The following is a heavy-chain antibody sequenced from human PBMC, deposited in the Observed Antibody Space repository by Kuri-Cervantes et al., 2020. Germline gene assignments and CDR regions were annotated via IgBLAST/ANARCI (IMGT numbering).Heavy chain of an antibody. CDR3: AGVSGYEPYGMDV. CDR1: GGSISSGGYY. J-gene: IGHJ6*02. Sequence: LRLSCTVSGGSISSGGYYWSWIRQHPGKGLEWIGYIYYSGSTYYNPSLKSRVTISVDTSKNQFSLKLSSVTAADTAVYYCAGVSGYEPYGMDVWGQGTTVTVSS. V-gene: IGHV4-31*03. CDR2: IYYSGST. D-gene: IGHD5-12*01.